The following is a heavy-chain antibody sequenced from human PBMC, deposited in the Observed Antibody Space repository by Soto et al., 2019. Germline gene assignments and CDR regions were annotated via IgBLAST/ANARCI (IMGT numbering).Heavy chain of an antibody. D-gene: IGHD6-19*01. CDR2: INQHGSEK. CDR3: ARDRSSGWPGSFDS. CDR1: GFTFSSYW. J-gene: IGHJ4*02. V-gene: IGHV3-7*03. Sequence: PGGSLRLSCTIPGFTFSSYWMSWVRQAPGKGLEWVANINQHGSEKNYVDSVEGRFAISRDNAKNSLYLQMKSLRAEDTAVYYCARDRSSGWPGSFDSWGQGTLVTVSS.